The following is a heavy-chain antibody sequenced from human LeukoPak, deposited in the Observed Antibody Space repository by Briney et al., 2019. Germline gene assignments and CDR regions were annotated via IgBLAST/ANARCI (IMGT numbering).Heavy chain of an antibody. V-gene: IGHV4-38-2*02. Sequence: SETLSLTCTVSGYSISSGYYWGWIRQPPGKGLEWIGSIYHSGSTYYNPSLKSRVTISVDTSKNQFSLKLSSVTAADTAVYYCARGALAAAGDWGQGTLVTVSS. CDR3: ARGALAAAGD. CDR1: GYSISSGYY. D-gene: IGHD6-13*01. J-gene: IGHJ4*02. CDR2: IYHSGST.